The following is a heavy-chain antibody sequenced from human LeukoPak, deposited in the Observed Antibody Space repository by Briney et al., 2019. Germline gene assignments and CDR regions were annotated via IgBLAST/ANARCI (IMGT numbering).Heavy chain of an antibody. J-gene: IGHJ6*03. CDR1: GYTFTGYY. CDR3: ARDGGIAAAGTVDYYYYMDV. V-gene: IGHV1-2*02. D-gene: IGHD6-13*01. CDR2: INPNSGGT. Sequence: ASVKVSCKASGYTFTGYYMHWVRQAPGQGLEWMGWINPNSGGTNYAQKFQGRVTMTRDTSISTAYMELSRLRSDDTAVYYCARDGGIAAAGTVDYYYYMDVWGKGTTVTVSS.